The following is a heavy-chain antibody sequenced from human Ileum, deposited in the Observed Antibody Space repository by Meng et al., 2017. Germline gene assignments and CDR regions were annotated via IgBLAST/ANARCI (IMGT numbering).Heavy chain of an antibody. Sequence: QVQLEGSGPGLLRPSEILSLICTVSGGSVSRAGYQWGWIRQPPGKGLEWIGYASTNYNPSLKSRVTISLDTSRNQFSLSLSSVTAADTAVYYCARDHMGSLDYWGQGILVTVSS. CDR2: AST. V-gene: IGHV4-61*08. D-gene: IGHD1-26*01. CDR3: ARDHMGSLDY. CDR1: GGSVSRAGYQ. J-gene: IGHJ4*02.